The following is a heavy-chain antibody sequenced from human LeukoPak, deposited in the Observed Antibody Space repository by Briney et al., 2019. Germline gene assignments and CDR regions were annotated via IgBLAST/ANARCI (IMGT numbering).Heavy chain of an antibody. CDR1: GFTLSSYW. CDR2: INSDGSST. D-gene: IGHD6-13*01. J-gene: IGHJ6*03. Sequence: GGSLRLSCAASGFTLSSYWMHWVRQAPGKGLVWVSRINSDGSSTSYADSVKGRFTISRDNAKNTLNLQMNSLRAEDTAVYYCARDHIAAGGTANYYYYYYMDVWGKGTTVTISS. V-gene: IGHV3-74*01. CDR3: ARDHIAAGGTANYYYYYYMDV.